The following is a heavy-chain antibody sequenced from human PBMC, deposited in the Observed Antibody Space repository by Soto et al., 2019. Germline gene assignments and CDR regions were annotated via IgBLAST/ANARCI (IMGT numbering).Heavy chain of an antibody. Sequence: ASVKVSCKASGYTFTSYYMHWVRQAPGQGLEWMGIINPSGGSSSYAQKFQGRITMTRDTSTNTVYMELTSLRSEDTAVYYCARRQWLVGGYYYGLDVWGQGTTVTVSS. D-gene: IGHD6-19*01. J-gene: IGHJ6*02. CDR2: INPSGGSS. CDR3: ARRQWLVGGYYYGLDV. V-gene: IGHV1-46*01. CDR1: GYTFTSYY.